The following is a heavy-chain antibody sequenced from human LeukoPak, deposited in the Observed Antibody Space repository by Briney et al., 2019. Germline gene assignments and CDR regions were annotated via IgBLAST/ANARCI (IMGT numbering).Heavy chain of an antibody. V-gene: IGHV3-21*01. D-gene: IGHD5/OR15-5a*01. J-gene: IGHJ5*02. CDR2: ISSSSSYI. CDR1: GFTFGSYS. CDR3: AREGSLNWFDP. Sequence: GGSLRLSCAASGFTFGSYSMNWVRQAPGKGLEWVSSISSSSSYIYYADSVKGRFTISRDNAKNSLYLQMNSLRAEDTAVYYCAREGSLNWFDPWGQGTLVTVSS.